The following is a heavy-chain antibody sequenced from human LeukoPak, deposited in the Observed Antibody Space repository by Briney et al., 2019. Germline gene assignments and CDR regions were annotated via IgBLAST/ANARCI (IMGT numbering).Heavy chain of an antibody. V-gene: IGHV1-18*04. CDR1: GYTLTSYG. D-gene: IGHD3-9*01. J-gene: IGHJ4*02. CDR2: ISAYNGNT. Sequence: EASVKVSCKASGYTLTSYGISWVRQAPGQGLEWMGWISAYNGNTNYAQKLQGRVTMTTDTSTSTAYMELRSLRSDDTAVYYCARDDDILTGYSPDYWGQGTLVTVSS. CDR3: ARDDDILTGYSPDY.